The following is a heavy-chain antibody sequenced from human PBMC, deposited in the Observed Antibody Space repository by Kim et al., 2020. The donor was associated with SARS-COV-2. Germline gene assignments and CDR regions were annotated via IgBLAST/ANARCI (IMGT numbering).Heavy chain of an antibody. J-gene: IGHJ1*01. CDR2: INHSGST. V-gene: IGHV4-34*01. CDR1: GGSFSGYY. Sequence: SETLSLTCAVYGGSFSGYYWSWIRQPPGKGLEWIGEINHSGSTNYNPSLKSRVTISVDTSTNQFSLKLSSVTAADTAVYYCARGRGAVAGTRYFQHWGQGTLVTVSS. CDR3: ARGRGAVAGTRYFQH. D-gene: IGHD6-19*01.